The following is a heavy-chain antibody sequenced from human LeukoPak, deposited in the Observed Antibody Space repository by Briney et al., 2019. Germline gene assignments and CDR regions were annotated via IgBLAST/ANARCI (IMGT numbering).Heavy chain of an antibody. CDR3: ARGDYYGSPKAVAA. CDR2: INPNSGDT. CDR1: GGTFSSYA. J-gene: IGHJ5*02. Sequence: ASVKVSCKASGGTFSSYATSWVRQAPGQGLEWIGWINPNSGDTNYAQKFQDRVTMTRDTSISTAYIELNFLRSDDTAVFYCARGDYYGSPKAVAAWGQGTLVTVSS. V-gene: IGHV1-2*02. D-gene: IGHD3-10*01.